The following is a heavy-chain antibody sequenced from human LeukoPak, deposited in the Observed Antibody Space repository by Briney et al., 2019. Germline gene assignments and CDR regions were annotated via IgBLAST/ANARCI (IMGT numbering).Heavy chain of an antibody. Sequence: SETLSLTCTVSGDSISSSDYYWGWIRQPPGKGLGWIGTISYSGSTYCNPSLQSRVTISVDTSKNQFSLELSSVTAADTAVYYCARGSRRLADFHYWGQGTLVTVSS. D-gene: IGHD1-26*01. CDR2: ISYSGST. V-gene: IGHV4-39*01. CDR3: ARGSRRLADFHY. CDR1: GDSISSSDYY. J-gene: IGHJ4*02.